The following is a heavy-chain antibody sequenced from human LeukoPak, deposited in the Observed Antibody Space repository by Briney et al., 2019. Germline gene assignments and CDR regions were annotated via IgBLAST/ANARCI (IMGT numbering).Heavy chain of an antibody. CDR1: GGSISSGSYY. CDR2: IYTSGST. V-gene: IGHV4-61*02. CDR3: AREADPTGTLDY. J-gene: IGHJ4*02. D-gene: IGHD1-1*01. Sequence: SETLSLTCTVSGGSISSGSYYWSWIRQPAGKGLEWIGRIYTSGSTNYNPSLKSRVTISVDTSKNQFSLKLSSVTAADTAVYYCAREADPTGTLDYWGQGTLVTVSS.